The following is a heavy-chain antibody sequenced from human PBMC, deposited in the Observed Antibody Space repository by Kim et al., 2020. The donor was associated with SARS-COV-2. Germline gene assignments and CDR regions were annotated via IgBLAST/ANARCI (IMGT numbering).Heavy chain of an antibody. CDR2: IWSDGVNK. CDR3: AKKGAVANSGYYYGLDV. Sequence: GGSLRRSCAASGFTFGTYAMHWVRQAPGKGLEWVAVIWSDGVNKYFGDSVKGRFTISRDNSENTLFLQMNSLRPDDTAVYYCAKKGAVANSGYYYGLDVWGQGTTVTVSS. V-gene: IGHV3-33*03. J-gene: IGHJ6*02. CDR1: GFTFGTYA. D-gene: IGHD1-26*01.